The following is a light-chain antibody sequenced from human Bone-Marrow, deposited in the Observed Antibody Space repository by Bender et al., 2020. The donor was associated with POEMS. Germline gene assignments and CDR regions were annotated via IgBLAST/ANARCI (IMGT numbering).Light chain of an antibody. J-gene: IGLJ3*02. CDR2: EVS. Sequence: QSVLTQPPSVSGAPGQRVTISCTGTSSDVGSYNLVSWYQHHPGKAPKLMIYEVSKRPSGVSNRFSGSKSGNTASLTISGLRAEDEADYYCCSYAGHNTWVFGGGTKLTVL. V-gene: IGLV2-23*02. CDR1: SSDVGSYNL. CDR3: CSYAGHNTWV.